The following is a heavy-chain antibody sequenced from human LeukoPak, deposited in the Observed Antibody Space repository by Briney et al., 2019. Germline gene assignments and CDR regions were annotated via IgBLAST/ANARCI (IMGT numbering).Heavy chain of an antibody. V-gene: IGHV3-33*08. Sequence: GGSLRLSCAASGFTFRSYGMHWVRQAPGTGLEWVAVLWYDGSNKYYADSVRGRFTISRDNFKNTLYLQMNSLRAEDTAVYYCARDLGFSYGYGRANYYYYGMDAWGQGTTVTVSS. CDR1: GFTFRSYG. D-gene: IGHD5-18*01. J-gene: IGHJ6*02. CDR2: LWYDGSNK. CDR3: ARDLGFSYGYGRANYYYYGMDA.